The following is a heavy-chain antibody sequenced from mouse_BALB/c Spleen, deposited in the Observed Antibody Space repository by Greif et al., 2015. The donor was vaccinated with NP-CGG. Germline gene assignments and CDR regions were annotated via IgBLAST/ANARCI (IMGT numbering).Heavy chain of an antibody. CDR1: GYSITSGYY. V-gene: IGHV3-6*02. J-gene: IGHJ2*01. CDR3: ARHYPYYFDY. CDR2: ISYDGSN. D-gene: IGHD1-2*01. Sequence: EVKLQESGPGLVKPSQSLSLTCSVTGYSITSGYYWNWIRQFPGNKLEWMGYISYDGSNNYNPSLKNRISITRDTSKNQFFLKLNSVTTEDTATYYCARHYPYYFDYWGQGTTLTVSS.